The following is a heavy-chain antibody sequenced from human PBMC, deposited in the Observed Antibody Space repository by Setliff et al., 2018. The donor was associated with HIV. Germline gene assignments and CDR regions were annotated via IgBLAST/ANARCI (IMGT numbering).Heavy chain of an antibody. Sequence: ASETLSLTCGVSGYSLTSGYYWGWIRQPPGKGLEWIGSIHDSGRTYYNPSLKSRVTISVDTSKNQFSLKLSSVTAADTAVYYCARDPKCYYKYFQYWGPGTLVTVSS. CDR3: ARDPKCYYKYFQY. CDR1: GYSLTSGYY. V-gene: IGHV4-38-2*02. CDR2: IHDSGRT. J-gene: IGHJ1*01. D-gene: IGHD1-26*01.